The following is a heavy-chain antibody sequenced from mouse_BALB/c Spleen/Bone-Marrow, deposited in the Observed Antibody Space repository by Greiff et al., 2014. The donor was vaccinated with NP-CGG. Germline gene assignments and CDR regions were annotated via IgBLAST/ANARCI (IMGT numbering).Heavy chain of an antibody. CDR3: ARSNYVGYYAMDY. J-gene: IGHJ4*01. D-gene: IGHD1-1*01. CDR1: GFTFGSFG. CDR2: ISSDSSTI. Sequence: EVQVVESGGGLVQPGGSRKLSCAASGFTFGSFGIHWVRQAPEKGLEWVAYISSDSSTIYYADTVKGRFTISRDNPKNTLFLQMTSLRSEDTAMYYCARSNYVGYYAMDYRGQGTSVTVSS. V-gene: IGHV5-17*02.